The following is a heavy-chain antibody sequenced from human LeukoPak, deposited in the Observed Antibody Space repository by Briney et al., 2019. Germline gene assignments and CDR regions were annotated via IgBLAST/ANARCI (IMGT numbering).Heavy chain of an antibody. V-gene: IGHV5-51*01. CDR1: GYRFTSYW. CDR3: ARRSTMTTIDY. CDR2: IYPGDSDT. Sequence: GESLTISCQGSGYRFTSYWIGWVRQMPGKGLEWMGIIYPGDSDTKYSPSFQGQVTISADKSISTTYLQWSSLKASDTAMYYCARRSTMTTIDYWGQGTLVTVSS. D-gene: IGHD4-17*01. J-gene: IGHJ4*02.